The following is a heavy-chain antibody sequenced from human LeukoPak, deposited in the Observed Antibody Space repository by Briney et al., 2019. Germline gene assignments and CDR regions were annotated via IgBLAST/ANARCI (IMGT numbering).Heavy chain of an antibody. CDR3: ARDPDSSSSLAYFDY. D-gene: IGHD6-6*01. J-gene: IGHJ4*02. Sequence: ASVKVSCKASGYTFTSYGISWVRQAPGQGLEWMGWISAYNGNTNYAQKLQGRVTMTTDTSTSTAYMELRSLRSDDTAVYYCARDPDSSSSLAYFDYWGQGTLVTVSS. CDR2: ISAYNGNT. V-gene: IGHV1-18*01. CDR1: GYTFTSYG.